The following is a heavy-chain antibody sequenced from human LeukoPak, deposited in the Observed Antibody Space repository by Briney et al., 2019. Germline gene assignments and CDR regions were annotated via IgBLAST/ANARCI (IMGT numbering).Heavy chain of an antibody. Sequence: GESLKISCKGSGCSFTSYWIGWVRQMPGKGLEWMGFIFPGDSDTRYSPSFQGQVIISADKSISTAYLQWSSLKASDTAMYYCARLRTGEPYEYFQHWGQGTLVTVSS. V-gene: IGHV5-51*01. CDR3: ARLRTGEPYEYFQH. CDR2: IFPGDSDT. CDR1: GCSFTSYW. J-gene: IGHJ1*01. D-gene: IGHD3-10*01.